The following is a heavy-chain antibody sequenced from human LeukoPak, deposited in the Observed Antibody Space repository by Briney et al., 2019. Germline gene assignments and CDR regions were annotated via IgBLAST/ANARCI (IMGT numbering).Heavy chain of an antibody. CDR3: VGGTGWRLDS. Sequence: PGGSLRLSCAASGFTFSSYAMHWVRQAPGKGLEWVAVISYDGSNKYYADSVKGRFTISRDNSKNTLYLQMNSLRVEDTAVYYCVGGTGWRLDSWGQGTLVTVSS. CDR1: GFTFSSYA. V-gene: IGHV3-30-3*01. CDR2: ISYDGSNK. D-gene: IGHD6-19*01. J-gene: IGHJ1*01.